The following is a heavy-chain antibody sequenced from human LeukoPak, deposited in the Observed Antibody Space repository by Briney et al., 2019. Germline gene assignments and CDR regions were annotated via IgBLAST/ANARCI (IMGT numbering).Heavy chain of an antibody. CDR1: GFTFSSSW. D-gene: IGHD3-22*01. Sequence: GSLRLSCAASGFTFSSSWMSWVRQAPGKGLEWVANIKEDGSEKYYVDSVKGRFSISRDNAKNSLYLQMNSLRVEDTAVYYCTRGRLTMTWGQGTLVTVSS. CDR3: TRGRLTMT. V-gene: IGHV3-7*01. CDR2: IKEDGSEK. J-gene: IGHJ5*02.